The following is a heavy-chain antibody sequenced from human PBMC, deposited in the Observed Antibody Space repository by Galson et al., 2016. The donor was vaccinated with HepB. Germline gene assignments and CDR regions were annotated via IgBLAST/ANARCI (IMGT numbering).Heavy chain of an antibody. CDR2: ITGSSDFI. V-gene: IGHV3-48*02. Sequence: GSLRLSCAASGFTFSSSEMNWLRQAPGKGLEWVSYITGSSDFIKYADSVKGRFTVSRDNAKNSVYLHMNSLRDEDTAVYFCARNMLRAAYFDYWSQGTLVTVSS. CDR1: GFTFSSSE. J-gene: IGHJ4*02. D-gene: IGHD2-15*01. CDR3: ARNMLRAAYFDY.